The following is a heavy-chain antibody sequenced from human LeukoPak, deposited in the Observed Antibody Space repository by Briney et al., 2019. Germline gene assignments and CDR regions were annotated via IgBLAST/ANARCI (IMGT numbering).Heavy chain of an antibody. CDR1: GGSISNYY. Sequence: SETLSLTCTVSGGSISNYYWSWIRQPPGKGLEWIGYIYYSGSTNYNPSLKSRVTISVDTSKNQFSLKLSSVTAADTAVYYCAAFMTTVTGWFDPWGQGTLDTVSS. CDR3: AAFMTTVTGWFDP. J-gene: IGHJ5*02. D-gene: IGHD4-17*01. CDR2: IYYSGST. V-gene: IGHV4-59*12.